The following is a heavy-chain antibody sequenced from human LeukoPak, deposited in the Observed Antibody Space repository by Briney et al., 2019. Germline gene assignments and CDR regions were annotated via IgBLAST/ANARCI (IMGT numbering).Heavy chain of an antibody. CDR1: GGTFSSYA. J-gene: IGHJ1*01. CDR3: AGGGYYYDSSGYVRNNEYFQH. V-gene: IGHV1-69*05. Sequence: SVKVSCKASGGTFSSYAISWVRQAPGQGLEWMGRIIPIFGTANYAQKFQGRVTITTDESTSTAYMELSRLRSEETVVYYCAGGGYYYDSSGYVRNNEYFQHWGQGTLVTVSS. D-gene: IGHD3-22*01. CDR2: IIPIFGTA.